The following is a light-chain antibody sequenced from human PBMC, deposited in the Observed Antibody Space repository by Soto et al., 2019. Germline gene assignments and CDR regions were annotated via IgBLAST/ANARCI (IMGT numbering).Light chain of an antibody. J-gene: IGKJ3*01. CDR2: EAS. Sequence: EVVLTQSPVTLSLSPGERATLSCRASQSVSSYLAWYQQKPGQAPRLVIYEASKRATGIPARFSGSGSGTDFTLTITGREPEDSAVYFCQQWSKWPRETFGPGTTVDIK. CDR1: QSVSSY. V-gene: IGKV3-11*01. CDR3: QQWSKWPRET.